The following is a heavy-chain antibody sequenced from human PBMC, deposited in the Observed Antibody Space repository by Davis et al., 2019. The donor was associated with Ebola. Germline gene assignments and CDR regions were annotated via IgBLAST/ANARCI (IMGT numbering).Heavy chain of an antibody. CDR2: IRAYNGNI. CDR3: ARGRHSLDY. V-gene: IGHV1-18*01. Sequence: ASAQVSCKASGYTFTSYDMNWVRQATGQGLEWMGWIRAYNGNINYAQKVQGRVTVTTDTSTTTAYMELKTLRSNDTAMYYCARGRHSLDYWGQGTLVTVSS. D-gene: IGHD2-15*01. CDR1: GYTFTSYD. J-gene: IGHJ4*02.